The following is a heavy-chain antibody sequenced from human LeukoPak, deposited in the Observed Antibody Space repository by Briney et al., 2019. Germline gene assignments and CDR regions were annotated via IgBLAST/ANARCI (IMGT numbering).Heavy chain of an antibody. Sequence: PSETLSLTCTVSGGSISTYFWSWIRQPPGKGLEWIGYIYNTGSTNYNPSLKSRVTISVDTSKNQFSLKLSSVTAADTAVYFCARYSSGWFYFDYWGQGTLVTVSS. D-gene: IGHD5-18*01. CDR2: IYNTGST. V-gene: IGHV4-59*01. CDR1: GGSISTYF. J-gene: IGHJ4*02. CDR3: ARYSSGWFYFDY.